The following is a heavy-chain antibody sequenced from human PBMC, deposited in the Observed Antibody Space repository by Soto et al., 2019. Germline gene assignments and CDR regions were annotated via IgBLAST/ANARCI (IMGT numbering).Heavy chain of an antibody. V-gene: IGHV4-59*01. CDR2: IYYSGST. CDR1: GGSISSYY. J-gene: IGHJ3*02. D-gene: IGHD3-16*01. Sequence: SETLSLTCTVSGGSISSYYWSWIRQPPGKGLEWIGYIYYSGSTNYNPSLKSRVTISVDTSKNQFSLKLSSVTAADTAVYYCAREAYRLGLGAFDIWGQGTMVTVSS. CDR3: AREAYRLGLGAFDI.